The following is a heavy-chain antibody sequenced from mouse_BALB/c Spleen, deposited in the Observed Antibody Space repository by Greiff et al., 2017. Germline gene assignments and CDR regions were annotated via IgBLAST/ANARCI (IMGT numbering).Heavy chain of an antibody. CDR2: ISYDGSN. D-gene: IGHD2-14*01. Sequence: EVKVEESGPGLVKPSQSLSLTCSVTGYSITSGYYWNWIRQFPGNKLEWMGYISYDGSNNYNPSLKNRISITRDTSKNQFFLKLNSVTTEDTATYYCARVMRYDYAMDYWGQGTSVTVSS. CDR1: GYSITSGYY. J-gene: IGHJ4*01. CDR3: ARVMRYDYAMDY. V-gene: IGHV3-6*02.